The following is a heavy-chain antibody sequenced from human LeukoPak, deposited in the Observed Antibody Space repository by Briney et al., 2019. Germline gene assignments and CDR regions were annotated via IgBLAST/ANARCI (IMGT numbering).Heavy chain of an antibody. V-gene: IGHV4-59*08. J-gene: IGHJ4*02. CDR3: ARHVTSGSYLYYFDY. CDR1: GGSISSYY. Sequence: SETLSLTCTVFGGSISSYYWSWIRQPPGKGLEWIGYIYYSGSTNYNPSLKSRVTISVDTSKNQFSLKLSSVTAADTAVYYCARHVTSGSYLYYFDYWGQGTLVTVSS. CDR2: IYYSGST. D-gene: IGHD1-26*01.